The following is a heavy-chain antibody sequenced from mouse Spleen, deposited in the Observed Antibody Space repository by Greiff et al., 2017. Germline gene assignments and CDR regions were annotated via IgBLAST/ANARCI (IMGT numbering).Heavy chain of an antibody. V-gene: IGHV1-64*01. CDR3: VREGYRFYAMDY. D-gene: IGHD2-14*01. CDR2: IHPNSGST. Sequence: QVQLQQPGAELVKPGASVKLSCKASGYTFTSYWMHWVKQRPGQGLEWIGMIHPNSGSTNYNEKFKSKATLTVDKSSSTAYMQLSSLTSEDSAVYYCVREGYRFYAMDYWGQGTSVTVSS. CDR1: GYTFTSYW. J-gene: IGHJ4*01.